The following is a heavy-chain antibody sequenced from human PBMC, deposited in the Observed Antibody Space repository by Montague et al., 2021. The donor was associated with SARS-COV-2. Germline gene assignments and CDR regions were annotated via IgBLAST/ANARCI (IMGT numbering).Heavy chain of an antibody. D-gene: IGHD3-3*01. CDR2: IYYSGST. J-gene: IGHJ6*02. V-gene: IGHV4-59*08. Sequence: SETLSLTCTVSGGTISNYHWNWIRQPPGKGLEWIAYIYYSGSTNXNPSLQSRVTISVDTSRNQSSLRLTSVTAADTAVYYCARLARGKYYDFWSGSHEYPHYYYGMDVWGQGTTVPVSS. CDR3: ARLARGKYYDFWSGSHEYPHYYYGMDV. CDR1: GGTISNYH.